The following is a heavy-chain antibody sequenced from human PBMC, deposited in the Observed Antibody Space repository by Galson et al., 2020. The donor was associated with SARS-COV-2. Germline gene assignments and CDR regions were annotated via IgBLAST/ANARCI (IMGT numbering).Heavy chain of an antibody. Sequence: SETLSLTFTVSGGSITSGNYYWSWIRQPAGKGLEWIGRISTTGSANYNPSLKSRVSIFLDMSQNQISLQLTSVTAADTAIYYCARDLVPAPYTGGFYYFDSWGQGTLVTVSS. D-gene: IGHD6-19*01. V-gene: IGHV4-61*02. CDR1: GGSITSGNYY. CDR3: ARDLVPAPYTGGFYYFDS. J-gene: IGHJ4*02. CDR2: ISTTGSA.